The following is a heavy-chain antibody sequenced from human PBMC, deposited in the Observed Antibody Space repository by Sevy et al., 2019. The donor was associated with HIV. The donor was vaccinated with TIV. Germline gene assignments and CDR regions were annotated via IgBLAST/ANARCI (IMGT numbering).Heavy chain of an antibody. V-gene: IGHV3-23*01. J-gene: IGHJ4*02. CDR1: GFTFSSYA. D-gene: IGHD2-21*02. CDR3: AEEILAYCGGDCDFDY. CDR2: ISGSGGST. Sequence: GGSLRLSCAASGFTFSSYAMSWVRQAPGKGLEWVSTISGSGGSTYYADSVKGRFTISRDNSKNTLYLQMNSLRAEDKAVYSCAEEILAYCGGDCDFDYWGQGTLVTVSS.